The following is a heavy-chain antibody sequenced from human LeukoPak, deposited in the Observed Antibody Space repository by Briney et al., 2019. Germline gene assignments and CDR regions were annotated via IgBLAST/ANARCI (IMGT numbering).Heavy chain of an antibody. D-gene: IGHD3-10*01. V-gene: IGHV4-4*02. J-gene: IGHJ4*02. CDR2: IYHSGST. CDR1: GGSISSSNW. CDR3: ARVACYDGSGSYLCRIDY. Sequence: PSGTLSLTCAVPGGSISSSNWWSWVRQPPGKGLEWIGEIYHSGSTNYNPSLKSRVTISVDKSKNQFSLKLSSVTAADTAVYYCARVACYDGSGSYLCRIDYWGQGTLVTVSS.